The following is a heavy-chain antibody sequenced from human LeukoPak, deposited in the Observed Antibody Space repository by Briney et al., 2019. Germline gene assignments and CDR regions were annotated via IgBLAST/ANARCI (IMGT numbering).Heavy chain of an antibody. CDR1: GFTFSSYW. V-gene: IGHV3-7*01. CDR2: IKNDGSEE. J-gene: IGHJ4*02. D-gene: IGHD3-10*01. CDR3: ARAIRGSAVDTGDR. Sequence: PGGSLRLSCAASGFTFSSYWMSWVRQAPGKGLEGVANIKNDGSEEYYVDSVKGRFTISRDNARNSLFLQMNSLTVEDTAVYYCARAIRGSAVDTGDRWGQGTLVTVSS.